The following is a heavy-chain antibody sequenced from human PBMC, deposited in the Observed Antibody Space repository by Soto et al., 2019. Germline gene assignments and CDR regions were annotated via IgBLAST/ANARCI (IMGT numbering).Heavy chain of an antibody. V-gene: IGHV5-10-1*01. CDR1: GYSFIHNW. CDR3: AATPYYYDSSGYYQGAFDI. CDR2: IDPSDSYT. J-gene: IGHJ3*02. Sequence: GESLKISCTGSGYSFIHNWISWVRQMPGKGLEWMGRIDPSDSYTNYSPSFQGHVTISADKSISTAYLQWSSLKASDTAMYYCAATPYYYDSSGYYQGAFDIWGQGTMVTVSS. D-gene: IGHD3-22*01.